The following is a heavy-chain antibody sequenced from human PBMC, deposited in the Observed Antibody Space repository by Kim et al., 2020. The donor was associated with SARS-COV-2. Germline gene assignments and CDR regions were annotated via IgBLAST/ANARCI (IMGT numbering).Heavy chain of an antibody. J-gene: IGHJ4*02. Sequence: GGSLRLSCAASGFTFSAYSMDWVRQAPGKGLEWLSYIDSGSSSIYYADSVKGRFSVSRDNAKKSLHLQMNSLRDEDTAIYYCARDRNDYYDTGGYYGLDNWGQGTLVTVSS. D-gene: IGHD3-22*01. CDR1: GFTFSAYS. CDR3: ARDRNDYYDTGGYYGLDN. V-gene: IGHV3-48*02. CDR2: IDSGSSSI.